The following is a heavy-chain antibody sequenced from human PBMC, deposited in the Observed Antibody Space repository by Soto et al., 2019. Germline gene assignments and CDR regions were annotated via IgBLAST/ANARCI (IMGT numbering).Heavy chain of an antibody. CDR1: GGSIRSNRYY. Sequence: SDTVSLTCTVSGGSIRSNRYYWGWIGQYPGKGLAWIGSIYYSGSTYYNRSLKSRVTISVDTSKNQFSLKLSSVTAADTAVYFCARLPGYCSGDSCRSDYCGQGTLVTVS. CDR2: IYYSGST. J-gene: IGHJ4*02. V-gene: IGHV4-39*01. CDR3: ARLPGYCSGDSCRSDY. D-gene: IGHD2-15*01.